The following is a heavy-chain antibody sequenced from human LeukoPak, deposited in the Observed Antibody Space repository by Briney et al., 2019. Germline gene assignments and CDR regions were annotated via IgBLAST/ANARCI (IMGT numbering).Heavy chain of an antibody. CDR3: RTDCGGGCYSNYYYYGMDV. Sequence: GGSLRLSCAASGFTFSSYEMNWVRQAPGKGLEWVSYISSSGSTIYYADSVKGRFTISRDNAKNLLYLQMNSLRAEDTAVYYCRTDCGGGCYSNYYYYGMDVWGQGTTVTVSS. V-gene: IGHV3-48*03. J-gene: IGHJ6*02. CDR2: ISSSGSTI. CDR1: GFTFSSYE. D-gene: IGHD2-15*01.